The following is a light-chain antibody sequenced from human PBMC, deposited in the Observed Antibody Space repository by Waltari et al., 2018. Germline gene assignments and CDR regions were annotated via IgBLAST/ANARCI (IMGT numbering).Light chain of an antibody. CDR3: NSYTGSSSWV. V-gene: IGLV2-14*03. Sequence: QSALTQPASVSGSPGQSITISCTGTASDVAFYNYVSWYQQHPGKAPKVIIYDVSERPSGVSNRFSRSKAGNTAYRTISGLQAEDEADYYCNSYTGSSSWVFGGGTKLTV. CDR2: DVS. CDR1: ASDVAFYNY. J-gene: IGLJ3*02.